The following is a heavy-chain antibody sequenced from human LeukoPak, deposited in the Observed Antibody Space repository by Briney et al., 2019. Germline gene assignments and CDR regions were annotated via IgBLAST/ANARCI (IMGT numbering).Heavy chain of an antibody. CDR3: ARDGEYLYDY. Sequence: GRSLRLSCAASGFTFSSYGMHWVRQATGKGLEWVAVIWYDGSNKYYADSVKGRFTISRDNSKNTLYLQMNSLRAEDTAVYYCARDGEYLYDYWGQGTLVTVSS. D-gene: IGHD3-10*01. V-gene: IGHV3-33*01. CDR2: IWYDGSNK. CDR1: GFTFSSYG. J-gene: IGHJ4*02.